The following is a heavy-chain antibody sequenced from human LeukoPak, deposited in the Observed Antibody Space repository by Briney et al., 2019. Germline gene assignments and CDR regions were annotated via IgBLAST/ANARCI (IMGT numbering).Heavy chain of an antibody. CDR1: GGTFSSYA. V-gene: IGHV1-69*13. CDR2: IIPIFGTA. Sequence: SVKVSCKASGGTFSSYAISWVRQAPGQGLEWMGGIIPIFGTANYAQKFQGRVTITADESTSTAYMELSSLRTEDTAVYCCARAPQSAGGDLHSPHFDYWGQGTLVTVSS. CDR3: ARAPQSAGGDLHSPHFDY. J-gene: IGHJ4*02. D-gene: IGHD2-21*02.